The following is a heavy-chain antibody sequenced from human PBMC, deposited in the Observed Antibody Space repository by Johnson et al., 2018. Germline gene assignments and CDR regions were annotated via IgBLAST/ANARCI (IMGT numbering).Heavy chain of an antibody. CDR1: GYSFTSYW. CDR2: IYPGSSDT. D-gene: IGHD3-10*01. V-gene: IGHV5-51*03. Sequence: EVQLVESGAEVKKPGESXKISCKGSGYSFTSYWLGWVRQMPGKGLEWMGIIYPGSSDTRYSPSFQGPVTISAYKSNSTAYLQWSSLKAPDTAMYYCSRVLWFGDSPDAFDIWGQWTMVTVSS. CDR3: SRVLWFGDSPDAFDI. J-gene: IGHJ3*02.